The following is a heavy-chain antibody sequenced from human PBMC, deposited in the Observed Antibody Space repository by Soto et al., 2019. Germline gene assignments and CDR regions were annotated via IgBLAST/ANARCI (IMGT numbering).Heavy chain of an antibody. CDR2: MNPNSGNT. CDR1: GYTFTSYD. D-gene: IGHD7-27*01. J-gene: IGHJ6*03. Sequence: ASVKVSCKASGYTFTSYDINWVRQATGQGLEWMGWMNPNSGNTGYAQKFQGRVTMTRNTSISTAYMELSSLRSEDTAVYYCAHVGNYYYYMDVWGKGTTVTVSS. V-gene: IGHV1-8*01. CDR3: AHVGNYYYYMDV.